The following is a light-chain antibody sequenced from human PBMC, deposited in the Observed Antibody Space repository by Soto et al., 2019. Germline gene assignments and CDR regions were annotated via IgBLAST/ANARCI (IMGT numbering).Light chain of an antibody. J-gene: IGKJ4*01. CDR3: QQFSSYPLT. V-gene: IGKV3-20*01. CDR1: QTVRNNY. Sequence: VLTQSPGTLSLSPGERATLSCRASQTVRNNYLAWYQQKPGQXHRXLIYDASSRATGIPDRFSGGGSGTDFTITISRLEPEDCEVYDCQQFSSYPLTFGGGTKVDIK. CDR2: DAS.